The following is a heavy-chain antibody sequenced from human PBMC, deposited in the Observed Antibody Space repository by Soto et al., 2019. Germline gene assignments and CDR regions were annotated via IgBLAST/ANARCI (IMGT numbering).Heavy chain of an antibody. CDR2: IGTLFDA. V-gene: IGHV3-13*01. Sequence: RGGSLRLSCVVSGFTFEDYDMHWVRQGRGNSPEWVAGIGTLFDASYSESVKGRFAIFRDNGRNLLTLQMRSLQTGDTGLYFCARGRSKEFRAAVPPAFDPRGRGTLVTVSS. J-gene: IGHJ5*02. CDR1: GFTFEDYD. CDR3: ARGRSKEFRAAVPPAFDP. D-gene: IGHD6-25*01.